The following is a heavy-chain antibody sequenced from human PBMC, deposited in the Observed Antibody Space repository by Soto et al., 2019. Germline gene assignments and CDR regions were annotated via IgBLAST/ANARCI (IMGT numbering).Heavy chain of an antibody. V-gene: IGHV3-13*01. CDR3: ARGGPWGKSGIYSIDC. CDR2: IGSGGDA. CDR1: GFTFSRYH. Sequence: EVQLVESGGDLVQPGGSLRLSCAASGFTFSRYHMHWVRQGTGTGLEWVSAIGSGGDASYTGSVKGGFTISRENAKNSLYLQMNTLRAVDTAVYYCARGGPWGKSGIYSIDCWGQGTLVTVSS. J-gene: IGHJ4*02. D-gene: IGHD2-15*01.